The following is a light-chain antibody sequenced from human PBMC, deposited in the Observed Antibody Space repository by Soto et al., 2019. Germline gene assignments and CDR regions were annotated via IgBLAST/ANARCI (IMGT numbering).Light chain of an antibody. J-gene: IGKJ4*01. Sequence: EIVMTQSPATLSVSPGERATLSCRASQSVSSNLAWYKQKPGPAPRLLIYGASTRATGLPDRISGSGSGTEFTLTISSLQSEDFALYYCQQYNDWPLTFGGGTKVEIK. CDR1: QSVSSN. CDR2: GAS. CDR3: QQYNDWPLT. V-gene: IGKV3-15*01.